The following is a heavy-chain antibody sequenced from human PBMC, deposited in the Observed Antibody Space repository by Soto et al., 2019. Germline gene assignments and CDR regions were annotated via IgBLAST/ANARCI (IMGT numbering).Heavy chain of an antibody. J-gene: IGHJ5*02. Sequence: ASXKVSCKASGYTFTSYVISWVRQAPGQGLEWMGWISAYNGNTNYAQKLQGRVTMTTDTSTSTAYMELRSLRSDDTAVYYCARDRYYYDSSGYFNWFDPWGQGTLVTVSS. V-gene: IGHV1-18*01. CDR3: ARDRYYYDSSGYFNWFDP. CDR2: ISAYNGNT. CDR1: GYTFTSYV. D-gene: IGHD3-22*01.